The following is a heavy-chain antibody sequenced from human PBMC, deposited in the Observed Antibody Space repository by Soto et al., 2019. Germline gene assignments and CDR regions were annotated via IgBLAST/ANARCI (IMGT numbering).Heavy chain of an antibody. CDR2: ISSSSSTI. J-gene: IGHJ4*02. Sequence: GGSLRLSCAASGFTFSSYSMNWVRQAPGKGLEWVSYISSSSSTIYYADSVKGRFTISRDNAKNSLYLQMNSLRAEDTAVYYCARDIRSYYGSGSYSQSHFDYWGQGTLVTVSS. CDR1: GFTFSSYS. D-gene: IGHD3-10*01. V-gene: IGHV3-48*01. CDR3: ARDIRSYYGSGSYSQSHFDY.